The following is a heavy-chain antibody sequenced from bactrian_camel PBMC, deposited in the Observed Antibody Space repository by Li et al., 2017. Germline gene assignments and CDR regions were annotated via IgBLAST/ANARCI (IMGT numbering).Heavy chain of an antibody. CDR2: RRIDGGT. J-gene: IGHJ4*01. CDR1: GATIRDAE. D-gene: IGHD7*01. CDR3: ARAGTPGGTWCGDEYNY. V-gene: IGHV3S63*01. Sequence: HVQLVESGGGSVQAGETLRLSCTVSGATIRDAEMGWYRQAPGHECELVSLRRIDGGTYCAQVVKGRFTISRDNAKNMVYLQLNSLKTEDMATYSCARAGTPGGTWCGDEYNYWGQGTQVTVS.